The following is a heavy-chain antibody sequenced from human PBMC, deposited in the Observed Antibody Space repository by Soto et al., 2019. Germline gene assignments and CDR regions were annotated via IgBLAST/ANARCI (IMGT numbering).Heavy chain of an antibody. V-gene: IGHV1-18*01. J-gene: IGHJ6*04. CDR1: GYTFTSYG. CDR3: ASADCCSTSCYINYYYYYGMDL. Sequence: ASVKVSCKASGYTFTSYGISWVRQAPGQGLEWMGWISAYNGNTNYAQKLQGRVTMTTDTSTSTAYMELRSLRSDDTAVYYCASADCCSTSCYINYYYYYGMDLWVKGTTVTVSS. CDR2: ISAYNGNT. D-gene: IGHD2-2*02.